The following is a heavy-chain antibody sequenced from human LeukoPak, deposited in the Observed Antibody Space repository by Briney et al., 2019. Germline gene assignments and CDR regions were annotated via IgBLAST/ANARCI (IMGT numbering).Heavy chain of an antibody. CDR3: ASRSAGDYVNTFDI. J-gene: IGHJ3*02. D-gene: IGHD4-17*01. Sequence: GGSLRLSCAASGFTVSSNYMTWVRQAPGKGLEWVSVIYSGGRTYYADSVKGRFTISRDNSKNTLYLDMNSLRAEDTAVYHCASRSAGDYVNTFDIWGQGAMVTVSS. CDR2: IYSGGRT. CDR1: GFTVSSNY. V-gene: IGHV3-53*01.